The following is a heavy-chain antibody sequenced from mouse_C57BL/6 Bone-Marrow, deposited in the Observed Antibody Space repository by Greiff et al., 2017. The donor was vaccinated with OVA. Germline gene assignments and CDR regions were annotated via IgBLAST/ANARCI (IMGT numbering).Heavy chain of an antibody. CDR1: GFTFSDYG. CDR2: ISSGSSTI. CDR3: ASRDGYFPWFAY. Sequence: EVKLVESGGGLVKPGGSLKLSCAASGFTFSDYGMHWVRQAPEKGLEWVSYISSGSSTISYADTVKGRFTISRENAKNTLFLQMTSLRSEDTAMYYCASRDGYFPWFAYWGQGTLVTVSA. J-gene: IGHJ3*01. V-gene: IGHV5-17*01. D-gene: IGHD2-3*01.